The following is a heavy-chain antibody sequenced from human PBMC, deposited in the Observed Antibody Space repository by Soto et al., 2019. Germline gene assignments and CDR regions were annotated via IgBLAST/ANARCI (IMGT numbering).Heavy chain of an antibody. CDR2: IYHSGST. CDR3: ARDEHMVRGVDYYYYYGMDV. J-gene: IGHJ6*02. D-gene: IGHD3-10*01. CDR1: GGSISSSNW. V-gene: IGHV4-4*02. Sequence: PSETLSLTCAVSGGSISSSNWWSWVRQPPGKGLEWIGEIYHSGSTNYNPSLKSRVTISVDKSKNQFSLKLSSVTAADTAVYYCARDEHMVRGVDYYYYYGMDVWGQGTTVTVSS.